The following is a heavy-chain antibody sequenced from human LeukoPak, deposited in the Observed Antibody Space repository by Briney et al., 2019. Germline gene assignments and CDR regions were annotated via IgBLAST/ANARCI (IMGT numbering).Heavy chain of an antibody. CDR2: IKSKTDGGTT. CDR1: GFTFSSYA. D-gene: IGHD3-16*02. J-gene: IGHJ4*02. CDR3: TTLGMITFGGVIVIPDY. V-gene: IGHV3-15*01. Sequence: GGSLRLSCAASGFTFSSYAMSWVRQAPGKGLEWVGRIKSKTDGGTTDYAAPVKGRFTISRDDSKNTLYLQMNSLKTEDTAVYYCTTLGMITFGGVIVIPDYWGQGTLVTVSS.